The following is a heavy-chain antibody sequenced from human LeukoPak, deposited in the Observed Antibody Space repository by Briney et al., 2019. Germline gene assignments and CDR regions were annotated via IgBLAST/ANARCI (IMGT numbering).Heavy chain of an antibody. Sequence: SVNVSCKASGGTFSSYAISWVRQDPGQGLEWMGGIIPIFGTANCAQKFQGRVTITADESTSTAYMELSSLRSEDTAVYYCAREEGYRSSGWFYFDYWGQGTLVTVSS. J-gene: IGHJ4*02. D-gene: IGHD6-19*01. CDR3: AREEGYRSSGWFYFDY. CDR2: IIPIFGTA. V-gene: IGHV1-69*13. CDR1: GGTFSSYA.